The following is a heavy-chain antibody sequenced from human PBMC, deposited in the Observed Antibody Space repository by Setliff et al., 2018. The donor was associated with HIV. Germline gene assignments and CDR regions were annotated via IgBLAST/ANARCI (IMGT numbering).Heavy chain of an antibody. CDR1: GYSFPNYA. CDR2: IKPASGDT. CDR3: GRNGCSGDSYFCDLDS. V-gene: IGHV1-3*01. D-gene: IGHD2-21*02. J-gene: IGHJ4*02. Sequence: GASVKVSRKASGYSFPNYAIHWVRLAPGQRLEWMGWIKPASGDTQYSQKFQGRVTITRDTSASKVYMEVSRLKSEDTAVYFCGRNGCSGDSYFCDLDSWGQGTLVTVSS.